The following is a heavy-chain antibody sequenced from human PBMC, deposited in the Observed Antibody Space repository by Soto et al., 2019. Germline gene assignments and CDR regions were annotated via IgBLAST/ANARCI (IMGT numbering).Heavy chain of an antibody. D-gene: IGHD1-26*01. J-gene: IGHJ5*02. CDR1: GGSFSRYY. CDR3: ARGFTYVVGANNLFYP. CDR2: INHSGST. Sequence: PSETLSLTCAVYGGSFSRYYWSWIRQPPGKGLGWIGEINHSGSTNYNPSLKSRVTISVDTSKNQFSLKLSSVTAADTAVYYCARGFTYVVGANNLFYPRGQGSLVPVSS. V-gene: IGHV4-34*01.